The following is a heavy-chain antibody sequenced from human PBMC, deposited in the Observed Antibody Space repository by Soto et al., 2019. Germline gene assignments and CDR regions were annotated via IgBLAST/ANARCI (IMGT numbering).Heavy chain of an antibody. CDR2: ISDSGDRT. D-gene: IGHD3-16*02. J-gene: IGHJ3*01. Sequence: PGGSLRLSCASSGFTLSISAVNWVRQAPGKGLEWVSYISDSGDRTYYADSVKGRFTISRDRSKNTVSLQMDSLRAEDTAVYYCAKDRGIIVKAGDAFDVWGQGT. V-gene: IGHV3-23*01. CDR1: GFTLSISA. CDR3: AKDRGIIVKAGDAFDV.